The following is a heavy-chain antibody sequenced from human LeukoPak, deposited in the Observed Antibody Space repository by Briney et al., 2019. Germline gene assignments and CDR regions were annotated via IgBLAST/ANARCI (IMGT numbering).Heavy chain of an antibody. V-gene: IGHV3-11*01. CDR2: ISSSGSTI. CDR3: ARFIVVVPAAMYYFDY. CDR1: GFTFSDYY. Sequence: GGSLRLSCAASGFTFSDYYMSWIRQAPGKGLEWVSYISSSGSTIYYADSVKGRFTISRDNAKNSLYLQMNSLRAEDTAVYYCARFIVVVPAAMYYFDYWGQGTLVTVSS. D-gene: IGHD2-2*01. J-gene: IGHJ4*02.